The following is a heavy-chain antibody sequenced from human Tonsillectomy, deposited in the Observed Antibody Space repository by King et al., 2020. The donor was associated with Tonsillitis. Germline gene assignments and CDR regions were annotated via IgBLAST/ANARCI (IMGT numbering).Heavy chain of an antibody. CDR1: GFTFSSYA. V-gene: IGHV3-23*04. D-gene: IGHD3/OR15-3a*01. CDR3: AKWGLTVGRLY. J-gene: IGHJ4*02. CDR2: SSGSGGST. Sequence: VQLVESGGGLVQPGGSLRLSCAASGFTFSSYAMSWVRQAPGKGLEWVSASSGSGGSTYYADSVKGRLTISRENYKTTLYLQMNSLTAEDTAVYYCAKWGLTVGRLYWGQGTLVTVSS.